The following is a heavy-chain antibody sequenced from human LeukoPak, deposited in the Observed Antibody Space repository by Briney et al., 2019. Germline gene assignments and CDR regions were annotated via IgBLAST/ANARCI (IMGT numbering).Heavy chain of an antibody. CDR3: ARDRNTIFGVVIRSEYFDY. CDR2: ISSSSSTI. D-gene: IGHD3-3*01. V-gene: IGHV3-48*01. CDR1: GFTFDDYG. J-gene: IGHJ4*02. Sequence: PGGSLRLSCAASGFTFDDYGMNWVRQAPGKGLEWVSYISSSSSTIYYADSVKGRFTISRDNAKNSLYLQMNSLRAEDTAVYYCARDRNTIFGVVIRSEYFDYWGQGTLVTVSS.